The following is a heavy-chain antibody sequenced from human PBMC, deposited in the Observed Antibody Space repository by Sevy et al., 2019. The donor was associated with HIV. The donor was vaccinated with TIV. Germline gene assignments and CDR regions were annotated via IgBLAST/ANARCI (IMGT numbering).Heavy chain of an antibody. CDR1: GGSISSYY. CDR3: ARDIPGEASGSYSQFPYYYYGMDV. CDR2: IYTSGST. J-gene: IGHJ6*02. Sequence: SDTLSLTCTVSGGSISSYYWSWIRQPAGKGLEWIGRIYTSGSTNYNPSLKSRVTMSVDTSKNQFSLKLSSVTAADTAVYYCARDIPGEASGSYSQFPYYYYGMDVWDQGTTVTVSS. D-gene: IGHD3-10*01. V-gene: IGHV4-4*07.